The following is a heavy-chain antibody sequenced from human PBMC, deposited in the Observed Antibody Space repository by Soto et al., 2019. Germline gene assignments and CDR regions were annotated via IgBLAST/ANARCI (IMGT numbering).Heavy chain of an antibody. CDR3: ARGRDYDYLWGSYRAFDY. Sequence: LSLTCAVYGGSFSGYYWSWIRQPPGKGLEWIGEINHRGSTNYNPSLKSRVTISVDMSKNQFSPNLSSVTAADTAVYYCARGRDYDYLWGSYRAFDYWGQGTLVTVSS. CDR2: INHRGST. D-gene: IGHD3-16*02. CDR1: GGSFSGYY. J-gene: IGHJ4*02. V-gene: IGHV4-34*01.